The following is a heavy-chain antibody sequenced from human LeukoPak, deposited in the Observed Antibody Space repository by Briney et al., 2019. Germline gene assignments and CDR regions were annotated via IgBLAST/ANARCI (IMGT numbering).Heavy chain of an antibody. CDR1: GFTFSSYW. CDR3: ARGYSYGRVEY. D-gene: IGHD5-18*01. V-gene: IGHV3-74*01. CDR2: IKSDGSST. J-gene: IGHJ4*02. Sequence: SGGSLRLSCAASGFTFSSYWMHWVRQAPGKGLVWVSRIKSDGSSTTYADSVKGRFTISRDNANNTLYLQMNSLRAEDTAVYYCARGYSYGRVEYWGQGTLVTVSS.